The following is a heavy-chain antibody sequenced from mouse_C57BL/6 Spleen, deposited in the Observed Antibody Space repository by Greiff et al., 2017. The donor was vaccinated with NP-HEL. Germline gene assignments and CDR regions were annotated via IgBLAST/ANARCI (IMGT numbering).Heavy chain of an antibody. Sequence: QVQLQQPGAELVMPGASVKLSCKASGYTFTSYWMHWVKQRPGQGLEWIGEIDPSDSYTNYNQKFKGKSTLTVDKSSSTAYMQLSILTSEDSAVYYCARYYYGSSYYYFDYWGQGTTLTVSS. CDR1: GYTFTSYW. CDR3: ARYYYGSSYYYFDY. D-gene: IGHD1-1*01. J-gene: IGHJ2*01. V-gene: IGHV1-69*01. CDR2: IDPSDSYT.